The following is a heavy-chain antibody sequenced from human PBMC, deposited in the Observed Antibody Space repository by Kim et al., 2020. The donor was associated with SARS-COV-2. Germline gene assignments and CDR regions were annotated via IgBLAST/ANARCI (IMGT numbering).Heavy chain of an antibody. CDR1: GFTFSNAW. V-gene: IGHV3-15*01. D-gene: IGHD3-3*01. CDR3: TTDSPIFGVVIIPGGGGMDV. CDR2: IKSTTDGGTT. J-gene: IGHJ6*04. Sequence: GGSLRLSCAASGFTFSNAWMSWVRQAPGKGLEWVGRIKSTTDGGTTDYAAPVKGRFTISRDDSKNTLYLQMNSLKTEDTAVYYCTTDSPIFGVVIIPGGGGMDVWGEGTTLTVSS.